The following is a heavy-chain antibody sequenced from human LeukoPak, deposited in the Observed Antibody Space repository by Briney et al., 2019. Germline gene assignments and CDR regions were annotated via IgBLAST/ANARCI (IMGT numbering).Heavy chain of an antibody. Sequence: GGSLRLSCAASGFTFDDYAMHWVRQVPGKGLEWVSGISSNSDSIGYADSVEGRFTISRDNAKNSLYLQMNSLRAEDTALYYCAKDIQGSIDYWGQGTLVTVSS. CDR3: AKDIQGSIDY. CDR1: GFTFDDYA. J-gene: IGHJ4*02. CDR2: ISSNSDSI. V-gene: IGHV3-9*01.